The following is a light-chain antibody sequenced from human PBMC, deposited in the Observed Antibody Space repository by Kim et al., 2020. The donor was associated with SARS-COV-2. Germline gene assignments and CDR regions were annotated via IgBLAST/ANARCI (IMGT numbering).Light chain of an antibody. Sequence: SPGESATLSCRASQTVTSNYLAWFQQRPSQAPRLLISGASTRATGIPDRFSGSGSGTDFTLTISRLEPEDFAVYYCQQYGSSRVAFGGGTKVDIK. CDR3: QQYGSSRVA. CDR1: QTVTSNY. V-gene: IGKV3-20*01. CDR2: GAS. J-gene: IGKJ4*01.